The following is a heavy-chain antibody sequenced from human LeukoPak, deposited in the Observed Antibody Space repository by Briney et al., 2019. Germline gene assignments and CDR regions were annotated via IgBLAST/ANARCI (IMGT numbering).Heavy chain of an antibody. CDR1: GFTFSSYG. CDR2: IWFDGSNN. CDR3: ARDPKKGTTSFWFDA. J-gene: IGHJ5*02. Sequence: GGTLRLSCAASGFTFSSYGMHGVRQAPSKGLEGVAVIWFDGSNNSYAVYGKGRFTMARDNSKNSLWLQMNSLRAEDASEYYCARDPKKGTTSFWFDAWGQGTLVTVSS. V-gene: IGHV3-33*01. D-gene: IGHD1-7*01.